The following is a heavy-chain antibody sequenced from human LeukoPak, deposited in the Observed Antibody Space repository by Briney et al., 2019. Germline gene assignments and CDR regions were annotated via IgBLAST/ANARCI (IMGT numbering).Heavy chain of an antibody. D-gene: IGHD4-17*01. V-gene: IGHV3-30*04. CDR2: ISYDGSNK. J-gene: IGHJ6*03. CDR3: AKAVTVTTPRATYYYYMDV. CDR1: GFTFSSYA. Sequence: GGSLRLSCAASGFTFSSYAMHWVRQAPGKGLEWVAVISYDGSNKYYADSVKGRFTISRDNSKNTLYLQMNSLRAEDTAVYYCAKAVTVTTPRATYYYYMDVWGTGTTVTISS.